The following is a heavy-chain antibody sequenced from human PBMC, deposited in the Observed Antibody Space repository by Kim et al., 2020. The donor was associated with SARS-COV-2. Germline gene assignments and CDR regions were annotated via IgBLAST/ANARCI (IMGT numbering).Heavy chain of an antibody. CDR3: GRRRYVDYAFDM. J-gene: IGHJ3*02. V-gene: IGHV4-59*08. Sequence: SETLSLTCTVSGGSISSYYWTWIRQPPGKGLQWIGNIYYTGTTDYNPSLKSRVSMSFDRSDDRFSLSLTSLTAADTALYFCGRRRYVDYAFDMSG. CDR1: GGSISSYY. CDR2: IYYTGTT. D-gene: IGHD4-17*01.